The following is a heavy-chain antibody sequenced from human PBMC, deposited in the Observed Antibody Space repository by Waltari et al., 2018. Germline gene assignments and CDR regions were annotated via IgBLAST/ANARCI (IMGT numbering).Heavy chain of an antibody. CDR2: IKQVGSEI. CDR3: ARDGEYCSGDKCYSYWYFDL. J-gene: IGHJ2*01. CDR1: GFDFSSYW. D-gene: IGHD2-15*01. V-gene: IGHV3-7*01. Sequence: EVQLVESGGGLVQPGGSLRLSCAVSGFDFSSYWMSWVRQVPGKGLEWLANIKQVGSEISYVDSVKGRVTISRDNAKNSLYLQMNSLRAEDTAMYYCARDGEYCSGDKCYSYWYFDLWGRGTLVTVSS.